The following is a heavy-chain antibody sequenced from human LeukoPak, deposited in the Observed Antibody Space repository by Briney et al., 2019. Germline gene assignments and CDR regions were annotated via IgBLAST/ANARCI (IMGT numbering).Heavy chain of an antibody. J-gene: IGHJ4*02. D-gene: IGHD6-13*01. CDR2: IYGDDAK. V-gene: IGHV2-5*02. CDR3: AHLEGGFSSDWYFQGFDY. CDR1: GFSLSTSGVG. Sequence: SGPTLVNPPQTLRLTCTFSGFSLSTSGVGVGWIRQPPGKALEWFALIYGDDAKRYSPSLKSRLTITKDPSKNQVVLRMTNMDPVDTATYYCAHLEGGFSSDWYFQGFDYWGQGILVTVPS.